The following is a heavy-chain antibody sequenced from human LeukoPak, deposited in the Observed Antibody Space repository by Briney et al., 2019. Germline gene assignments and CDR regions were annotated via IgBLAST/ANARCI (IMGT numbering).Heavy chain of an antibody. CDR2: ISGSGGST. J-gene: IGHJ4*02. Sequence: GGSLRLSCAASGSTFSSYGMSWVRQAPGKGLEWVSAISGSGGSTYYADSVKGRFTISRDNSKNTLYLQMNSLRAEDTAVYYCATYGYSSGWYNGGFDYWGQGTLVTVSS. CDR3: ATYGYSSGWYNGGFDY. V-gene: IGHV3-23*01. D-gene: IGHD6-19*01. CDR1: GSTFSSYG.